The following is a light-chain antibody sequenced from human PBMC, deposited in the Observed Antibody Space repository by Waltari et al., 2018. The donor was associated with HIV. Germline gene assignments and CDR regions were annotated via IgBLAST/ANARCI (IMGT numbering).Light chain of an antibody. Sequence: SYVLTQPPSVSVAPGQTARLTCAGHILGSTSVHWYQQRPGQAPVLVVYDDDDRPSGIPERISGSTSGNTATLTIRRVEAGDEADYYCQVWDSGSGHHVFGGGTKVTVL. V-gene: IGLV3-21*02. CDR3: QVWDSGSGHHV. J-gene: IGLJ1*01. CDR2: DDD. CDR1: ILGSTS.